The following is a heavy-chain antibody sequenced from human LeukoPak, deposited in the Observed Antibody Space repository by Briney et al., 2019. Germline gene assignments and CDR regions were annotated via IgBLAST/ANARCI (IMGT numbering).Heavy chain of an antibody. V-gene: IGHV3-15*01. CDR1: GFTFSNAW. Sequence: GGSLRLSCAASGFTFSNAWMSWVRQAPGKGLEWVGRIKSKTDAWTADYAAHVKGRFTISRDDSKNTLYLQMNSLKTEDTAVYYCTTASQGTYYDFWSGYYSIDYWGQGTLVTVSS. D-gene: IGHD3-3*01. CDR3: TTASQGTYYDFWSGYYSIDY. CDR2: IKSKTDAWTA. J-gene: IGHJ4*02.